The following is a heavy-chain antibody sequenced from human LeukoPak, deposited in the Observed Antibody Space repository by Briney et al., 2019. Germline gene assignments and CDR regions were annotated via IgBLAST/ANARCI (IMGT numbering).Heavy chain of an antibody. CDR3: ARVLWFGELPTYYFDY. D-gene: IGHD3-10*01. CDR2: IYTSGST. J-gene: IGHJ4*02. V-gene: IGHV4-4*07. CDR1: SGSISSYY. Sequence: SETLSLTCTVSSGSISSYYWSWIRQPAGKGLEWIGRIYTSGSTNYNPSLKSRVTMSVDTSKNQFSLKLSSVTAADTAVYYCARVLWFGELPTYYFDYWGQGTLVTVSS.